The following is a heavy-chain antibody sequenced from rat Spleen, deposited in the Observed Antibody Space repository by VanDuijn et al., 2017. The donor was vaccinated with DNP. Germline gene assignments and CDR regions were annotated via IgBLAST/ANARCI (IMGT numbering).Heavy chain of an antibody. CDR1: GFTFSDYN. CDR3: ATEDYGYPFDY. V-gene: IGHV5S10*01. J-gene: IGHJ2*01. CDR2: IIYDGGGT. D-gene: IGHD1-7*01. Sequence: EVQLVESGGGLLQPGRSLKLSCAASGFTFSDYNMAWVRQAPKKGLEWVATIIYDGGGTYYRDSVKGRFTISRDNAKSTLYIQMDSLRSEDTATYYCATEDYGYPFDYWGQGVMVTVSS.